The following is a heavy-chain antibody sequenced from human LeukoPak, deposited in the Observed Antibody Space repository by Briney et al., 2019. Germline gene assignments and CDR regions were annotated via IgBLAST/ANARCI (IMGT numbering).Heavy chain of an antibody. D-gene: IGHD4-17*01. V-gene: IGHV3-30-3*01. J-gene: IGHJ4*02. CDR1: GFTFSSYA. Sequence: PGGSLRLSCAASGFTFSSYAMHWVRQAPGKGLEWVAVISYDGSNKYYADSVKGRFTISRDNSKNTLYLQMNSLRAEDTAVYYCARAGMTTVTNDYWGQGTLVTVSS. CDR2: ISYDGSNK. CDR3: ARAGMTTVTNDY.